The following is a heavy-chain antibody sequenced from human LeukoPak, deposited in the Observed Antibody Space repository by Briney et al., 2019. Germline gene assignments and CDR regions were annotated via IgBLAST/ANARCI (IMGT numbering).Heavy chain of an antibody. V-gene: IGHV5-51*01. CDR3: ARLTRRSSITMVRGVIASFDY. CDR2: IYPGDSDT. J-gene: IGHJ4*02. D-gene: IGHD3-10*01. Sequence: GESLKISCKGSGYSSTSYWIGWVRQMPGKGLEWMGIIYPGDSDTRYSPSFQGQVTISADKSISTAYLQWSSLKASDTAMYYCARLTRRSSITMVRGVIASFDYWGQGTLVTVSS. CDR1: GYSSTSYW.